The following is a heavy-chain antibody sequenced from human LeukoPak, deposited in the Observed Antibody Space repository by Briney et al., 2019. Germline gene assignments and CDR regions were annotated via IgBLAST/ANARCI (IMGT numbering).Heavy chain of an antibody. CDR2: ISGSGGST. V-gene: IGHV3-23*01. CDR1: GFTFSSYA. CDR3: AKVFPDIVVVPAAIDS. J-gene: IGHJ4*02. D-gene: IGHD2-2*02. Sequence: TGGSLRLSCAASGFTFSSYAMSWVRQAPGKGLEWVSAISGSGGSTYYADSVKGRFTISRDNSKNTLYLQMNSLRAEDTAVYYCAKVFPDIVVVPAAIDSWGQGTLVTVSS.